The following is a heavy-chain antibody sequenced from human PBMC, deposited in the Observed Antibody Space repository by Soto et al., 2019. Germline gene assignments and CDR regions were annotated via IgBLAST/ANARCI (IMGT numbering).Heavy chain of an antibody. J-gene: IGHJ5*02. CDR3: KKGAGPPWLDP. V-gene: IGHV4-4*07. CDR1: GDSMTTHY. Sequence: SETLSLTCTVSGDSMTTHYWSWVRQPAGKGLEWIGRVHAREKADYSPSLKSLVTMSMDTSKNRFSLKLNSVTAADTAVYYCKKGAGPPWLDPWGQGTMVTVSS. CDR2: VHAREKA.